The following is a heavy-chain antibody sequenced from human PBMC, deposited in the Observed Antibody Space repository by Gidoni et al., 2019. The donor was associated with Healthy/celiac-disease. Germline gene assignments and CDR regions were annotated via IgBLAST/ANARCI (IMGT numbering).Heavy chain of an antibody. D-gene: IGHD3-10*01. CDR2: ITHSGST. CDR1: GGSFSGYY. Sequence: QVQLQQWGAGLLKPSETLSLTCAVYGGSFSGYYWSWIRQPPGKGLEWIGEITHSGSTNYNPSLKSRVTISVDTSKNQFSLKLISVTAADTAVYYCARVQGVRGVTLGWFDPWGQGTLVTVSS. CDR3: ARVQGVRGVTLGWFDP. V-gene: IGHV4-34*01. J-gene: IGHJ5*02.